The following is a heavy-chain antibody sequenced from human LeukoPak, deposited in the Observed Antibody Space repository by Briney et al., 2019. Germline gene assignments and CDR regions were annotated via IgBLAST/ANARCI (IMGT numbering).Heavy chain of an antibody. CDR3: ATSAVAQNLDS. CDR1: GYTLTELS. Sequence: ASVKVSCKVSGYTLTELSMHWVRQAPGKGLEWMAGFDPNDGETIFAQKFQGRVTMTAATSTDTAYMELSSLNSEDTAVYYCATSAVAQNLDSWGQGTLVTVSS. V-gene: IGHV1-24*01. CDR2: FDPNDGET. J-gene: IGHJ4*02. D-gene: IGHD4-23*01.